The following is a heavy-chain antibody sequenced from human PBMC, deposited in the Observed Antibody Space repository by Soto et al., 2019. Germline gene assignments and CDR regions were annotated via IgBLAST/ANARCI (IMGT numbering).Heavy chain of an antibody. Sequence: QVQLVQSGAEVKKPGASVKVSCKASGYTFTSYDINWVRQATGQGLEWMGWMNPNSGNTGYAQKFQGRDTMTRNTSISTAYMELSSLRTEDTAVYYCARGAFYSSSWYGCFDPWGQGTLVTVSS. J-gene: IGHJ5*02. CDR2: MNPNSGNT. D-gene: IGHD6-13*01. V-gene: IGHV1-8*01. CDR1: GYTFTSYD. CDR3: ARGAFYSSSWYGCFDP.